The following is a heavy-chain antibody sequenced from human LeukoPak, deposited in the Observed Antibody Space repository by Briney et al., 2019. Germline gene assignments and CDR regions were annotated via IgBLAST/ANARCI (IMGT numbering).Heavy chain of an antibody. Sequence: SETLSLTCTVSGGSISSGSYYWSWIRQPAGTGLEWIVRIYTRGSTNYNPSLKSRVTMSVDTSKNQISLKLSSVTAADTAVYHCARDRNYYGSGYYYMDVWGKGTTVTISS. CDR2: IYTRGST. V-gene: IGHV4-61*02. CDR3: ARDRNYYGSGYYYMDV. J-gene: IGHJ6*03. CDR1: GGSISSGSYY. D-gene: IGHD3-10*01.